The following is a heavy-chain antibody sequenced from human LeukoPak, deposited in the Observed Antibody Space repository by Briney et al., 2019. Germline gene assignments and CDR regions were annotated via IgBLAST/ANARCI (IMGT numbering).Heavy chain of an antibody. CDR2: ITSSSTI. CDR1: GFTFSDYY. Sequence: GGALRLSCAASGFTFSDYYMSWIRQAPGRGLEWVSYITSSSTIYYADSVKGRFTISRDNAKNSLYLQMNSLRAEDTAVYYCARRHCSSTSCPLVDYWGQGTLVTVSS. D-gene: IGHD2-2*01. J-gene: IGHJ4*02. V-gene: IGHV3-11*04. CDR3: ARRHCSSTSCPLVDY.